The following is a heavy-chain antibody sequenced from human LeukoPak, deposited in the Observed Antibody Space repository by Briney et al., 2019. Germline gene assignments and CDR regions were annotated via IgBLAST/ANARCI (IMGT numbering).Heavy chain of an antibody. Sequence: HPGRSLRLSCAASGFTFSGYGMHWVRQAPGKGLEWVAFISSDGSNKYYAGSVKGRFTISRDNSKNTLYLQMNSLRAEDTAVYYCARSAEEGAFDIWGQGTMVTVSS. J-gene: IGHJ3*02. CDR2: ISSDGSNK. CDR1: GFTFSGYG. CDR3: ARSAEEGAFDI. D-gene: IGHD2-15*01. V-gene: IGHV3-30*03.